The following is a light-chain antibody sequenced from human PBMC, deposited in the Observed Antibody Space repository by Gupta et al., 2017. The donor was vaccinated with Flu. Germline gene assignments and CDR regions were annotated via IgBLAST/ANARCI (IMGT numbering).Light chain of an antibody. J-gene: IGLJ2*01. CDR2: DVN. CDR1: SSDVGYYNY. CDR3: SSYGGRSNLL. Sequence: QSALPQPPSAHGSPGQSVTIPCPGTSSDVGYYNYVSWYQHHPGRAPRLMIYDVNKRPSGVPDRFSGSKSANTASLTVSGLRAEDEADYYCSSYGGRSNLLFGGGTKLTVL. V-gene: IGLV2-8*01.